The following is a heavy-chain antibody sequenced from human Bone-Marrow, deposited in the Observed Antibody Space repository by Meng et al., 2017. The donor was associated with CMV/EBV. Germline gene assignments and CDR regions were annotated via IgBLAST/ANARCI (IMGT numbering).Heavy chain of an antibody. CDR3: ARDSCSSTSCNDAFDI. Sequence: GESLKISCAASGFTFSSYSMNWVRQAPGKGLEWVSSISSSSSYIYYADSVKGRFTISRDNAKNSLYLQMNSLRAEDTAVYYCARDSCSSTSCNDAFDIWGQGPMDPVSS. V-gene: IGHV3-21*01. D-gene: IGHD2-2*01. J-gene: IGHJ3*02. CDR1: GFTFSSYS. CDR2: ISSSSSYI.